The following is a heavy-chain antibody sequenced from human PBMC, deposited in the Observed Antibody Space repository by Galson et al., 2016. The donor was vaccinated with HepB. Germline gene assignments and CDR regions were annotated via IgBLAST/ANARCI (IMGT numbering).Heavy chain of an antibody. CDR2: IYYSGST. J-gene: IGHJ5*02. CDR3: ARHLKIQLWLRGNWFDP. CDR1: GGSISSSSYY. Sequence: LSLTCTVSGGSISSSSYYWGWIRQPPGKGLEWIGSIYYSGSTYCNPSLKSRVTISVDTSKNQFSLKLSSVTAADTAVYYCARHLKIQLWLRGNWFDPWGQGTLVTVSS. D-gene: IGHD5-18*01. V-gene: IGHV4-39*01.